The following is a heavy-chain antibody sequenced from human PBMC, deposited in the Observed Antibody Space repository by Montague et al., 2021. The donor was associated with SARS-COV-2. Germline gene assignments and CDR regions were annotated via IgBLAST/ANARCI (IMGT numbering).Heavy chain of an antibody. V-gene: IGHV4-59*01. D-gene: IGHD3/OR15-3a*01. J-gene: IGHJ5*02. CDR3: AREQDWASHFDL. Sequence: SETLSLTCSVSGGSISGYYWSWIRQPPGKGLEWIGYIYHSGNTKYNPSLKSRVSISVDTSKNQFSLRLSSVTAADTAVYYCAREQDWASHFDLWGQGILVTVSS. CDR2: IYHSGNT. CDR1: GGSISGYY.